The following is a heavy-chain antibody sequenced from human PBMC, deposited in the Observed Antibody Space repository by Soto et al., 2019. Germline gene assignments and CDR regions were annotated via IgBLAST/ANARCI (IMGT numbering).Heavy chain of an antibody. CDR2: ISSSSTI. Sequence: GGSLRLSCAASGFTFSSYSMNCVRQAPGKGLEWVSYISSSSTIYYADSVKGRFTISRDNAKNSLYLQMNSLRAEDTAVYYCARATHMYSDYCNWFDLWGQGTLVTVSS. CDR3: ARATHMYSDYCNWFDL. V-gene: IGHV3-48*01. CDR1: GFTFSSYS. D-gene: IGHD4-17*01. J-gene: IGHJ5*02.